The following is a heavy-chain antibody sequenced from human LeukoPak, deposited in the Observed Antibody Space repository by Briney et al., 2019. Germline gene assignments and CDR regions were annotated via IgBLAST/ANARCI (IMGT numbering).Heavy chain of an antibody. D-gene: IGHD3-16*02. CDR1: GGSMNSRDYY. CDR2: IFYSGDT. CDR3: ARYRQPSFLDY. J-gene: IGHJ4*02. V-gene: IGHV4-39*07. Sequence: PSETLSLTCTVSGGSMNSRDYYWDWIRQSPVKGLEWIGSIFYSGDTYYNPSLKSRVTISVDTSKNQFSLKLSSVTAADTAVYYCARYRQPSFLDYWGQGTLVTVSS.